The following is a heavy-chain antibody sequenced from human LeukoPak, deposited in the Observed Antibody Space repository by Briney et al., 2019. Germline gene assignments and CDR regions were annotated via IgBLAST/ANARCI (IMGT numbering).Heavy chain of an antibody. Sequence: SETLSLTCAVSGGSISSSNWWSWVRQPPGKGLEWIGYIYYSGSTYYNPSLKSRVTISVDTSKNQFSLKLSSVTAADTAVYYCARDGWSGYDCWGQGTLVTVSS. CDR1: GGSISSSNW. J-gene: IGHJ4*02. V-gene: IGHV4-4*02. CDR2: IYYSGST. D-gene: IGHD3-3*01. CDR3: ARDGWSGYDC.